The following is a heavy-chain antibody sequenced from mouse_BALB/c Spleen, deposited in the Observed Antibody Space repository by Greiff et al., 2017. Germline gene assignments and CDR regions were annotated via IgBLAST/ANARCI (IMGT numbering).Heavy chain of an antibody. J-gene: IGHJ2*01. CDR3: ARGIYYYGSSIDY. CDR2: ISSGSSTI. Sequence: DVQLVESGGGLVQPGGSRKLSCAASGFTFSSFGMHWVRQAPEKGLEWVAYISSGSSTIYYADTVKGRFTISRDNPKNTLFLQMTSLRSEDTAMYYCARGIYYYGSSIDYWGQGTTLTVSS. CDR1: GFTFSSFG. V-gene: IGHV5-17*02. D-gene: IGHD1-1*01.